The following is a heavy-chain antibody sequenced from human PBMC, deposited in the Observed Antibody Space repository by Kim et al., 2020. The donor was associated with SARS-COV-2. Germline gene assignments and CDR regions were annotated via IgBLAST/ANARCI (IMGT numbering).Heavy chain of an antibody. CDR2: T. V-gene: IGHV4-34*01. D-gene: IGHD3-22*01. Sequence: TNYNPSLKSRVTMSVDTSKNQFSLKLSAVTAADTAVYYCASWGSGYYCDYWGQGTLVTVSS. J-gene: IGHJ4*02. CDR3: ASWGSGYYCDY.